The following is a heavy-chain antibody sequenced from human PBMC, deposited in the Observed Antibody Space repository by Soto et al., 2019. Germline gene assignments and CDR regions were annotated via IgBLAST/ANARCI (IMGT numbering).Heavy chain of an antibody. V-gene: IGHV3-30*18. J-gene: IGHJ4*02. CDR2: ISYDGSNK. Sequence: GGSLRLSCAASGFTFSSYGMHWVRQAPGKGLEWVAVISYDGSNKYYADSVKGRFTISRDNSKNTLYLQMNSLRAEDTAVYYCAKDGRTYYDFWSGYYDYWGQGTLVTVSS. D-gene: IGHD3-3*01. CDR1: GFTFSSYG. CDR3: AKDGRTYYDFWSGYYDY.